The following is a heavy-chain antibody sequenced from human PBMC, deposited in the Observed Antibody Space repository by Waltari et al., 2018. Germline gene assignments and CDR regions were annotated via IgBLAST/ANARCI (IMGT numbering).Heavy chain of an antibody. J-gene: IGHJ4*02. CDR1: GFTFSSFA. Sequence: EVQLSESGGGLVQPGGSLRLSCVASGFTFSSFAMTWVRQAPGKGLEWVSTSSGGSTFYADSVRCRFTISSDNSKNTLFLQMNSLRVDDTAIYYCAKKDWGLTGTGLFDYWGQGTLVTVSS. CDR3: AKKDWGLTGTGLFDY. V-gene: IGHV3-23*01. CDR2: SSGGST. D-gene: IGHD1-20*01.